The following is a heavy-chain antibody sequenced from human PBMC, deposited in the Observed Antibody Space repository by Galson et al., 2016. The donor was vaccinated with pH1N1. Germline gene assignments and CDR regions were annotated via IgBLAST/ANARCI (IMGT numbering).Heavy chain of an antibody. V-gene: IGHV4-61*10. CDR3: ARGRAKGGAGAGSSPYYFDF. CDR1: SGSVSGANYY. J-gene: IGHJ4*02. Sequence: SETLSLTCTASSGSVSGANYYWTWIRQSAGEGLEWIGRIYFSGSTSYNPSLRGRVSISVDTSKNQFSLDLTSVTATDTAVYYCARGRAKGGAGAGSSPYYFDFWGLGTRVTVSS. D-gene: IGHD6-13*01. CDR2: IYFSGST.